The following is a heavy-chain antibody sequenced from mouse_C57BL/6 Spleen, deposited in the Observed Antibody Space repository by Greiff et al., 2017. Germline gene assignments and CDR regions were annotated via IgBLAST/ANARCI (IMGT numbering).Heavy chain of an antibody. CDR1: GYTFTSYW. V-gene: IGHV1-64*01. J-gene: IGHJ2*01. CDR3: ARDCGYYFDA. CDR2: IHPNSGST. Sequence: VQLQQPGAELVKPGASVKLSCKASGYTFTSYWMHWVKQTPGQGLEWIGMIHPNSGSTNYNEKFKSKATLTVDKSSSTAYMQLSSLTSEDSAVYYGARDCGYYFDAWGLGTTPTVSA.